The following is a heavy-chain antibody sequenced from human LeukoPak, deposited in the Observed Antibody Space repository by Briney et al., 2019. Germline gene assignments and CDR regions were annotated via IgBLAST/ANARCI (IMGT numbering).Heavy chain of an antibody. CDR1: GYTFTSYG. CDR3: AREDGAMYYYDSSGTVHFDY. V-gene: IGHV1-18*01. D-gene: IGHD3-22*01. J-gene: IGHJ4*02. CDR2: ISAYNGNT. Sequence: ASVKVSCKASGYTFTSYGISWVRQAPGQGLEWMGWISAYNGNTNYAQKLQGRVTMTTDTSTSTAYMELRSLRSDDTAVYYCAREDGAMYYYDSSGTVHFDYWGQGTLVTVSS.